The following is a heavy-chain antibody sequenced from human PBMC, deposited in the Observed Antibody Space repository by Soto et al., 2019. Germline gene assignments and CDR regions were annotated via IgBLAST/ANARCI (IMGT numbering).Heavy chain of an antibody. V-gene: IGHV4-59*08. D-gene: IGHD6-19*01. CDR2: IYYSGST. CDR3: ARQTSSGLDY. CDR1: GGSISSYY. Sequence: SETLSVTCPVAGGSISSYYLSLIRQPPGKGLEWIGYIYYSGSTNYNPSLKSRVTISVDTSKNQFSLKLSSVTAADTAVYYCARQTSSGLDYWGQGTLVTVSS. J-gene: IGHJ4*02.